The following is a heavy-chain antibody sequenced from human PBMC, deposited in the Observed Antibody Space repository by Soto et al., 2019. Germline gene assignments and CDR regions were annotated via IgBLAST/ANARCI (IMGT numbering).Heavy chain of an antibody. CDR2: IIPIFGTA. CDR3: AREGLAYCGGDCYTHDAFDI. D-gene: IGHD2-21*02. J-gene: IGHJ3*02. CDR1: GGTFSSYA. V-gene: IGHV1-69*13. Sequence: SVKVSCKASGGTFSSYAISWVRQAPGQGLEWMGGIIPIFGTANYAQKFQGRVTITADESTSTAYMELSSLRSEDTAVYYCAREGLAYCGGDCYTHDAFDIWGQGTMVTVSS.